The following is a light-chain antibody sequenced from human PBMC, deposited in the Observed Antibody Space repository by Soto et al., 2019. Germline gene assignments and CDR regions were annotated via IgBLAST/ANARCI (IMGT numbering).Light chain of an antibody. CDR2: AAS. J-gene: IGKJ1*01. CDR1: QSIDSK. Sequence: IVMTQSPATLSVSPGERATLSCRAGQSIDSKLAWYQQRPGQAPRLLIYAASTRATGIPARFSGSGSGTEFTLTISGLQSEDFGVYYCQQYKSWWTFGKGTKVDIK. CDR3: QQYKSWWT. V-gene: IGKV3-15*01.